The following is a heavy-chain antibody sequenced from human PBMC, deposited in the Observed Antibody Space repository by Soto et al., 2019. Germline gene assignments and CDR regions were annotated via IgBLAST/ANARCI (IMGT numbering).Heavy chain of an antibody. Sequence: HPGGSLRLSCAVSGFTFSAYWMHWVRQVPGKGLTWVSRISDDGSTATYADSVKGRFVISRDNAKNSLYLEMNTLRVDDSGLYYCDRGPRVSSTGSGAHWGPGTLVTLSS. D-gene: IGHD3-10*01. V-gene: IGHV3-74*01. CDR3: DRGPRVSSTGSGAH. CDR1: GFTFSAYW. J-gene: IGHJ4*02. CDR2: ISDDGSTA.